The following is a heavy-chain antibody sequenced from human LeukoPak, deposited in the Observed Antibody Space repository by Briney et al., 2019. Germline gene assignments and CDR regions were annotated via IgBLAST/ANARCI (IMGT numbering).Heavy chain of an antibody. CDR2: ISYDGSNK. J-gene: IGHJ5*02. CDR3: ARDCQGNGYGDYFFSNWFDP. CDR1: GFTFSSYA. D-gene: IGHD4-17*01. Sequence: GRSLRLSCAASGFTFSSYAMHWVRQAPGKGLEWVAVISYDGSNKYYADSVKGRFTISRDNSKYTLYLQMNSLRAEDTAVYYCARDCQGNGYGDYFFSNWFDPWGQGTLVTVSS. V-gene: IGHV3-30*04.